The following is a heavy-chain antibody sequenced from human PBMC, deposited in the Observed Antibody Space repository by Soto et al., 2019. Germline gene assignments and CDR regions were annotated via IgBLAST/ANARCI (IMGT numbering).Heavy chain of an antibody. J-gene: IGHJ4*02. V-gene: IGHV4-31*03. D-gene: IGHD6-13*01. Sequence: QVQLQESGPGLVKPSQTLSLTCTVSGGSISSGGYYWSWIRQHPGKGLEWIGYIYYSGSTYYNPSLKRRVTISVDTSKNQCSLTLSSVTAADTAVYYCARTEQQLVLGFWGQGTLVTVSS. CDR1: GGSISSGGYY. CDR2: IYYSGST. CDR3: ARTEQQLVLGF.